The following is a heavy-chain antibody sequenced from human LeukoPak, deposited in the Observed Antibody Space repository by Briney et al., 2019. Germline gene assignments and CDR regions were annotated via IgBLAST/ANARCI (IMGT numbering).Heavy chain of an antibody. V-gene: IGHV1-18*01. Sequence: ASVKVSCKASGYTFTSYGISWVRQAPGQGLEWMGWISAHNGDTHYAQNLQGRVTMTTDTSTSTAYMELRSLRSDDTAVYYCARDRGRAPFDPWGQGTLVTVFS. CDR1: GYTFTSYG. CDR2: ISAHNGDT. J-gene: IGHJ5*02. CDR3: ARDRGRAPFDP. D-gene: IGHD3-10*01.